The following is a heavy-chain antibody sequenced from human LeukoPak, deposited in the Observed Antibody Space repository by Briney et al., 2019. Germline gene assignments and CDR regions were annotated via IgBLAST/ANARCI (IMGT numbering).Heavy chain of an antibody. D-gene: IGHD6-6*01. Sequence: GGSLRLSCAASGFIFSSNTMNWVRQAPGKGLEWVSSISSSGSYINYADSVKGRFTISGDNTKNSLYLQMNSLRAEDTAVYYCARDGAARLFDFWGQGTLVTVSS. CDR3: ARDGAARLFDF. V-gene: IGHV3-21*06. CDR1: GFIFSSNT. CDR2: ISSSGSYI. J-gene: IGHJ4*02.